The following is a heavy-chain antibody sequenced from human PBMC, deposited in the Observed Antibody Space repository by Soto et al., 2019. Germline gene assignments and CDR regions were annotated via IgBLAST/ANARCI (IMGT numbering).Heavy chain of an antibody. CDR1: GSTFTSYG. D-gene: IGHD6-19*01. V-gene: IGHV1-18*01. J-gene: IGHJ6*02. Sequence: ASVKVSCKASGSTFTSYGISWVRQAPGQGLEWMGWISAYNGNTNYAQKLQGRVTMTTDTSTSTAYMELRSLRSDDTAVYYCARQGPVSVAVYYGMDVWGQGTTVTVSS. CDR2: ISAYNGNT. CDR3: ARQGPVSVAVYYGMDV.